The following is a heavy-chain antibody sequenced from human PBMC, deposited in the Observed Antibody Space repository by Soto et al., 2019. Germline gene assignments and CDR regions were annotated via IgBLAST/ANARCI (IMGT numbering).Heavy chain of an antibody. Sequence: AASVKVSCKASGYTFTTYAMHWVRQAPGQRLEWMGWIDAGNGNTKYSRNLQGRVTITRDTSANTAYMELTSLRSEDTAVFYCIRDGYSYGNTLKKEEYWGQGTPVTVSSGKSWGASVKVSCKASGYTFTSYGISWVRLAPMDYWGQGTLVTVSS. J-gene: IGHJ4*02. CDR1: GYTFTTYA. CDR2: IDAGNGNT. V-gene: IGHV1-3*01. CDR3: IRDGYSYGNTLKKEEYWGQGTPVTVSSGKSWGASVKVSCKASGYTFTSYGISWVRLAPMDY. D-gene: IGHD5-18*01.